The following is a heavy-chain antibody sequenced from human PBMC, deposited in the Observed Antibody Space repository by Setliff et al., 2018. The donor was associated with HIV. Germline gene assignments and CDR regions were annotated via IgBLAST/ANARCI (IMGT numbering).Heavy chain of an antibody. CDR2: INHSGST. CDR3: ARLWSGYYGESWFDP. D-gene: IGHD3-3*01. Sequence: PSETLSLTCAVYGGSFSGYYWSWIRQPPGKGLEWIGEINHSGSTNYNPSLKSRVTISVDTSKNQFSLKLSSVTAADTAVYYCARLWSGYYGESWFDPWGQGTLVTVSS. V-gene: IGHV4-34*01. J-gene: IGHJ5*02. CDR1: GGSFSGYY.